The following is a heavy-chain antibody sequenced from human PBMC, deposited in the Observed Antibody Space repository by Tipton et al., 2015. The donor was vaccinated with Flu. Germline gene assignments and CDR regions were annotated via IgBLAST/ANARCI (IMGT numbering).Heavy chain of an antibody. CDR3: ARHDGDYSSGMGV. Sequence: QLVQSGAEVKKPGESLKISCKGSGYSFTSYWIGWVRQMPGKGLEWMGIIYPGDSDTRYSPSFQGQVTISADKPISTAYLQWSSLKASATAMYYCARHDGDYSSGMGVWGQGATVTVSS. CDR2: IYPGDSDT. D-gene: IGHD4-17*01. J-gene: IGHJ6*02. V-gene: IGHV5-51*01. CDR1: GYSFTSYW.